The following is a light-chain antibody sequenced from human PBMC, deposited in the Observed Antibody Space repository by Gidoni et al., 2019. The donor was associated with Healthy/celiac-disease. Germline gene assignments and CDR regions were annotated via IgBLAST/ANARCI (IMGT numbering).Light chain of an antibody. V-gene: IGKV2-28*01. Sequence: DIVMTQSPLSLPVTPGEPASISCRSSPSLLHSNGYNYLDWYLQKPGQSPQLLIYLGSNRASGVPDRFSGSGSGTDFTLKISRVDAEDVGVYYCMQALQTPLITFXXXTRLEIK. CDR3: MQALQTPLIT. CDR1: PSLLHSNGYNY. J-gene: IGKJ5*01. CDR2: LGS.